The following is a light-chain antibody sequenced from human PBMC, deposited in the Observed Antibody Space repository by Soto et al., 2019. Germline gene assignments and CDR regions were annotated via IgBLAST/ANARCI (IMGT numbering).Light chain of an antibody. Sequence: DIQMTQSPSSLSASLGDRVTITCRASQNIDNYLNWYQHKPGKAPKLLIYATSTLQSGVPSRFSGIGSGTEFTLSISSLQPEDFGTYYCQQCYMGWTFGQGTKVDIK. V-gene: IGKV1-39*01. CDR1: QNIDNY. J-gene: IGKJ1*01. CDR2: ATS. CDR3: QQCYMGWT.